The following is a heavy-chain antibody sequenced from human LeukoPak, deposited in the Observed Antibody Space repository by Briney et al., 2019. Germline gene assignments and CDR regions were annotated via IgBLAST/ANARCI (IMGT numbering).Heavy chain of an antibody. J-gene: IGHJ3*02. CDR2: INSGGSII. CDR3: ASEGYGGNSGAFDS. Sequence: GGSLRLPCAASGFTFSSYAMSWVRQAPGKGLEGVSYINSGGSIIYYTDSVKGRFTISRDDAKNSLYLQMNSLRAEDTAVYYCASEGYGGNSGAFDSWGQGTMVTVSS. CDR1: GFTFSSYA. D-gene: IGHD4-23*01. V-gene: IGHV3-48*03.